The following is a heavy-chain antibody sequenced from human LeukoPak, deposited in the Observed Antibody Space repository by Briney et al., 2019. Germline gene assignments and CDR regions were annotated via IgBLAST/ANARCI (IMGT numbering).Heavy chain of an antibody. CDR2: LGGSGSST. CDR3: AGNGGSGTYYLFDY. D-gene: IGHD3-10*01. Sequence: PGESLRLSCAASGFTFSLYAMSWVRQAPGRGLEWVSTLGGSGSSTYYADSVRGRFTISRDNSKNTLYLQMNSLRAEDTAVYYCAGNGGSGTYYLFDYWGQGTLVTVSS. J-gene: IGHJ4*02. CDR1: GFTFSLYA. V-gene: IGHV3-23*01.